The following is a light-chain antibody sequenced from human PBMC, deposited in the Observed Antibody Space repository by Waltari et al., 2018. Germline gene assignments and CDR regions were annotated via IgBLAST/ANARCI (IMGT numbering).Light chain of an antibody. CDR1: SLRSYY. CDR2: GKN. Sequence: SSELTQDPAVSVALGQTVRITCQGDSLRSYYVSWFHQKPGQAPALVIYGKNNRPSGFADRFSASSSGSTASLTIIGAQAEDEADYYCHSRDSSGDVLIGGGTKLTVV. CDR3: HSRDSSGDVL. V-gene: IGLV3-19*01. J-gene: IGLJ2*01.